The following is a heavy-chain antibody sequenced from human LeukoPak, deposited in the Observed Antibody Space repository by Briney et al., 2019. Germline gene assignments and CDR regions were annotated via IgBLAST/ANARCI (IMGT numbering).Heavy chain of an antibody. Sequence: PGRSLRLSCAASGFTFSSYGMHWVRQAPGKGLEWVAVISYDGSNKYYADSVKGRFTISRDNSKNTLYLQMNSLRAEDTAVYYCAKVVYCYGSSGYTDYWGEGTLVSVSS. CDR1: GFTFSSYG. CDR2: ISYDGSNK. J-gene: IGHJ4*02. V-gene: IGHV3-30*18. CDR3: AKVVYCYGSSGYTDY. D-gene: IGHD3-22*01.